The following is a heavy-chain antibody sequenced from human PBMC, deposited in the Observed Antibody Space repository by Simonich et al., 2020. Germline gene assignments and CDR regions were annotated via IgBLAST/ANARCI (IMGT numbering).Heavy chain of an antibody. CDR1: GYTFTGYY. D-gene: IGHD7-27*01. CDR3: ARGALTGDYYYMDV. V-gene: IGHV1-2*02. CDR2: INPNRGGK. J-gene: IGHJ6*03. Sequence: QVQLVQSGAEVKKPGASVKVSCKASGYTFTGYYMHWVRQAPGQGLEWGGWINPNRGGKNYAQKFQGRVTMTRDTSISTAYMELSRLRSDDTAVYYCARGALTGDYYYMDVWGKGTTVTVSS.